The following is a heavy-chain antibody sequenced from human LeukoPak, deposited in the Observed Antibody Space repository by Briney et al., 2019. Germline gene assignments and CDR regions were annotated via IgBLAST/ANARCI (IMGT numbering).Heavy chain of an antibody. CDR3: ARDGGSY. Sequence: GRFTISRDNSKNSLYLQMNSLRAEDTALYYCARDGGSYWGQGTLVTVSS. D-gene: IGHD5-12*01. V-gene: IGHV3-43*01. J-gene: IGHJ4*02.